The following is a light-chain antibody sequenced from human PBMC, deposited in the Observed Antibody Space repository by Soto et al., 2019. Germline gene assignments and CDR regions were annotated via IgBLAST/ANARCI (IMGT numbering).Light chain of an antibody. CDR3: QQSHTRWS. CDR2: TAS. CDR1: QSISIY. J-gene: IGKJ1*01. Sequence: DIQMTQSPSSLSASVGDRVTITCRASQSISIYLNWYQQKPGKAPKVLIYTASSLQSGIPSRFSGSGSGTDFTLTINSLQPEDFATYYCQQSHTRWSFFQGTKVDIK. V-gene: IGKV1-39*01.